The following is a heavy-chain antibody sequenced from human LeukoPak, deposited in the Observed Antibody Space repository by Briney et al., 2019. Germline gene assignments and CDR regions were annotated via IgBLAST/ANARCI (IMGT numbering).Heavy chain of an antibody. CDR3: ARRNHYFYYMDV. CDR2: IFPSGSA. V-gene: IGHV4-4*09. Sequence: SETLSLTCTVSGGSISSFYWSWIRQSSVKGLEWIGYIFPSGSAFYNPSLESRVTISQDTSENQFSLRLSSVTAADTAVYYCARRNHYFYYMDVWGKGTTVTVSS. D-gene: IGHD1-14*01. CDR1: GGSISSFY. J-gene: IGHJ6*03.